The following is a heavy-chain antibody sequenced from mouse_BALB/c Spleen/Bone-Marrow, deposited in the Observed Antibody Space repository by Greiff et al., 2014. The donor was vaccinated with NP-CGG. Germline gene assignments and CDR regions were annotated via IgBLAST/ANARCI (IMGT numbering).Heavy chain of an antibody. CDR1: GYPFSSYW. CDR3: ARKYGDY. D-gene: IGHD2-10*02. J-gene: IGHJ2*01. CDR2: IYPGDGET. V-gene: IGHV1-80*01. Sequence: VQLVESGAELVRPGSSVKISCKASGYPFSSYWMIWVKQRPGQGLEWIGQIYPGDGETNYNGKFKGNATLTADKSSSTAYMQLISLTSEDSAVYFCARKYGDYWGQGTTLTVSS.